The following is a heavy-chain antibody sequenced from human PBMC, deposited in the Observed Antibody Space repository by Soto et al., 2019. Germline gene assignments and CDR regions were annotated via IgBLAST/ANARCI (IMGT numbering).Heavy chain of an antibody. V-gene: IGHV3-30-3*01. CDR3: ARDSETYYYDSSGYYGNWFDP. CDR2: ISYDGSNK. CDR1: GFTFSSYA. Sequence: GGSLRLSCAASGFTFSSYAMHWVRQAPGKGLEWVAVISYDGSNKYYADSVKGRFTISRDNSKNTLYLQMNSLRAEDTAVYYCARDSETYYYDSSGYYGNWFDPWGQGTLVTVSS. J-gene: IGHJ5*02. D-gene: IGHD3-22*01.